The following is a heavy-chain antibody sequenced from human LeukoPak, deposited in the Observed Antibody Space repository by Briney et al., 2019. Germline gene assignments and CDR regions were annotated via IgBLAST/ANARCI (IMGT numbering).Heavy chain of an antibody. CDR1: GFTFSSYW. V-gene: IGHV3-7*03. Sequence: GGSLRLSCAASGFTFSSYWMSWVRQAPGKGLEWVANIKQDGSEKYYVDSVKGRFTISRDNSKNTLYLQMNSLRAEDTAVYYCAKGALAARIDYWGQGTLVTVSS. D-gene: IGHD6-6*01. CDR2: IKQDGSEK. J-gene: IGHJ4*02. CDR3: AKGALAARIDY.